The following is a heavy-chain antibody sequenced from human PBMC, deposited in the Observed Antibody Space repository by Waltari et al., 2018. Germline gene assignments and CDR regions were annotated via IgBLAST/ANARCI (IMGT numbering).Heavy chain of an antibody. V-gene: IGHV3-7*01. D-gene: IGHD1-1*01. Sequence: EVQLVESGGGLAHPGGSLTLSCVGSGFTLRTYWMTWVRQAPGKGLGWVATMNKDGSESYYVDSVRGRFIISKDDAKNSLSLEMNILAVEDTAIYYCARDSPDKHWKFFGNDHWGQGTLVNVSP. J-gene: IGHJ4*02. CDR3: ARDSPDKHWKFFGNDH. CDR1: GFTLRTYW. CDR2: MNKDGSES.